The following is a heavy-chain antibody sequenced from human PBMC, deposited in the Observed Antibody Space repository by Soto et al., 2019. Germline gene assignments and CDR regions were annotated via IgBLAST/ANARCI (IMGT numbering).Heavy chain of an antibody. CDR2: INPNSGGT. Sequence: QVQLVQSGAEVKKPGASVKVSCKASGYTFTGYYMHWVRQAPGQGLEWMGWINPNSGGTNYAQKFQGWVTMTRDTSISTAYMELSRLRSDDTAVYYCARVVNRSITGANDAFDIWGQGTMVTVSS. D-gene: IGHD3-22*01. J-gene: IGHJ3*02. V-gene: IGHV1-2*04. CDR3: ARVVNRSITGANDAFDI. CDR1: GYTFTGYY.